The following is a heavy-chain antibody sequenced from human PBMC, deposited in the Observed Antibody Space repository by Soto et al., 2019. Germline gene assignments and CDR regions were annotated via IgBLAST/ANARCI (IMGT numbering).Heavy chain of an antibody. D-gene: IGHD3-22*01. V-gene: IGHV2-26*01. CDR1: GVSLSNARMG. J-gene: IGHJ6*02. CDR3: SRIRSGYYDSSGLSTGFYGMDV. CDR2: IFSNDEK. Sequence: SGPTLVNPTDTLTLTCTVSGVSLSNARMGVSWIRQPPGKALDWLAHIFSNDEKSYSTSLKSRLTISKDTSKSQVVLTMTNMEPVDTARCWCSRIRSGYYDSSGLSTGFYGMDVLGRGTTVTVSS.